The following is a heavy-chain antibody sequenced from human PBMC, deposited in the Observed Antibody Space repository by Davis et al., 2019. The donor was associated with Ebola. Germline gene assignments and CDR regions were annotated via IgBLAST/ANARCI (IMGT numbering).Heavy chain of an antibody. CDR2: IVVGSGNT. J-gene: IGHJ6*02. D-gene: IGHD3-10*01. V-gene: IGHV1-58*02. Sequence: SVKVSCNASGFTFTSSAMQWVRQARGQRLEWIGWIVVGSGNTNYAQKFQERVTITRDMSTSKAYMELSSLGSEDTAVYYCAADEGEILWFGELNVWGQGTTVTVSS. CDR1: GFTFTSSA. CDR3: AADEGEILWFGELNV.